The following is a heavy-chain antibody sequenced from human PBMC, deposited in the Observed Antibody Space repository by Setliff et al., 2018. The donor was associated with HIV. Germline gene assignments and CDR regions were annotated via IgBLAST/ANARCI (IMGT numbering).Heavy chain of an antibody. D-gene: IGHD3-10*01. J-gene: IGHJ2*01. V-gene: IGHV3-21*01. Sequence: LRLSCAASGFTFSSYSMNWVRQAPGKGLEWVSSISSSSSYIYYADSVKGRFTISRDNSKNTLYLQMNSLRAEDTAVYYCARARLGLNLWFGVKDLWGRGTLVTVSS. CDR2: ISSSSSYI. CDR1: GFTFSSYS. CDR3: ARARLGLNLWFGVKDL.